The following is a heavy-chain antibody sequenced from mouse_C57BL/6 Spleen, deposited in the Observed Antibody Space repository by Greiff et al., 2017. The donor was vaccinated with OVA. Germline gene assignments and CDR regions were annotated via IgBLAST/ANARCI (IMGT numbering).Heavy chain of an antibody. CDR3: ARSGGLRRYFDY. Sequence: QVQLKQPGAELVKPGASVKLSCKASGYTFTSYWMHWVKQRPGQGLEWIGMIHPNSGSTNYNEKFKSKATLTVDKSSSTAYMQLSSLTSEDSAVYYCARSGGLRRYFDYWGQGTTLTVSS. CDR2: IHPNSGST. V-gene: IGHV1-64*01. CDR1: GYTFTSYW. J-gene: IGHJ2*01. D-gene: IGHD2-2*01.